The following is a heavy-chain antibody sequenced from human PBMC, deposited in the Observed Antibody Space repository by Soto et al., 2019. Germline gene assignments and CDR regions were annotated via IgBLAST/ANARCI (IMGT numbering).Heavy chain of an antibody. V-gene: IGHV3-23*01. CDR2: ISGSGGNT. CDR1: GFTFSTYA. CDR3: AKDQEVVAAVSHLDY. Sequence: EVQLLDSGGGLVQPGGYLRLSCAASGFTFSTYAMSWVRQAPGKGLEWVSSISGSGGNTYYADSVKGRFTISRDNSKTTLYLQMNSLRADDTAVYYCAKDQEVVAAVSHLDYWGQGTLVTVSS. D-gene: IGHD2-15*01. J-gene: IGHJ4*02.